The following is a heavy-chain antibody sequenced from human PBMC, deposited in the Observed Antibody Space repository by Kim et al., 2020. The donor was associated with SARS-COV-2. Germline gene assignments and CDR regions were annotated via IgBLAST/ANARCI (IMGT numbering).Heavy chain of an antibody. CDR2: T. D-gene: IGHD2-15*01. J-gene: IGHJ4*02. V-gene: IGHV1-2*02. Sequence: TKYAQKVQGRVTMSRDTSISTAYMELSSLRSDDTAVYYCARRGGLGRSFDYWGQGTLVTVSS. CDR3: ARRGGLGRSFDY.